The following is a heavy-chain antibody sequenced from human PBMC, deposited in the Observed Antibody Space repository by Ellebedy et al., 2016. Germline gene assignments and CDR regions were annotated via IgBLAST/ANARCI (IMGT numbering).Heavy chain of an antibody. Sequence: GGSLRLSCAASGFTFSSYGMHWVRQAPGKGLEWVAVIWYDGSNKYYADSVKGRFTISRDNSKNTLYLQMNSLRAEDTAVYYCARVQIVGLGMGVIDYWGQGTLVTVSS. J-gene: IGHJ4*02. CDR3: ARVQIVGLGMGVIDY. CDR2: IWYDGSNK. D-gene: IGHD2-21*01. CDR1: GFTFSSYG. V-gene: IGHV3-33*01.